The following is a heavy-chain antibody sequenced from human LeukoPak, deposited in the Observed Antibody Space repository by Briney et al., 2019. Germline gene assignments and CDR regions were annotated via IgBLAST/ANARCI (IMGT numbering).Heavy chain of an antibody. CDR3: ARVTVTGYYYYYMDV. CDR1: GYSISSYY. Sequence: SETLSLTCTVSGYSISSYYWSWVRQPPGKGLEWIGYIYYSGSTNYNPSLKSRVTISVDTSKNQFSLKLSSVTAADTAVYYCARVTVTGYYYYYMDVWGKGTTVTVSS. V-gene: IGHV4-59*01. CDR2: IYYSGST. D-gene: IGHD4-11*01. J-gene: IGHJ6*03.